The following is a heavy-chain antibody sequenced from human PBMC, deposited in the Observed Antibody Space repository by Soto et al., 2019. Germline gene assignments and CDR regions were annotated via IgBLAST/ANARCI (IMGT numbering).Heavy chain of an antibody. CDR2: IYYTGST. J-gene: IGHJ4*02. D-gene: IGHD2-21*01. V-gene: IGHV4-59*08. CDR3: ARQFRRATIDY. Sequence: SETLSLTCTVSCDSISYYYWSWIRQPPGKRLEWVGYIYYTGSTNYNPSLKSRVTISLDTSKNQFSLKLSSVTAADTAVYYCARQFRRATIDYWGQGTLVTVSS. CDR1: CDSISYYY.